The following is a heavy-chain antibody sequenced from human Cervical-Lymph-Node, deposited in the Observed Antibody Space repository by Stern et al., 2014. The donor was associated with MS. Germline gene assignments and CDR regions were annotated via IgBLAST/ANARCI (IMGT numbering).Heavy chain of an antibody. CDR2: IYPYDSDT. CDR3: ARHVQGFDY. CDR1: GYSFTIYY. J-gene: IGHJ4*02. V-gene: IGHV5-51*01. Sequence: EVQLVESGAEVKKPGESLKISCKLSGYSFTIYYIAWVRQMPGKGLKWMGFIYPYDSDTTYSPSFQGQVTISADKSITTAYLQWSSLRASDTAMYYCARHVQGFDYWGQGTLVTVSS.